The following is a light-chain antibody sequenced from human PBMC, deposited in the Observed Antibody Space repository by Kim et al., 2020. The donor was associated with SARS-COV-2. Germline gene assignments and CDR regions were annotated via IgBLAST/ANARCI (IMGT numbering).Light chain of an antibody. V-gene: IGKV1-5*01. CDR2: DAS. J-gene: IGKJ1*01. CDR3: QQYNAYSPWT. Sequence: DIQMTQSPSTLSASVGDRVTITCRASQRISSWLAWYQQKPGKAPKLLIHDASSLESGVPSRFSGSGSGTEFTLTISSLQPDDFATYYCQQYNAYSPWTFGQGTKVEIK. CDR1: QRISSW.